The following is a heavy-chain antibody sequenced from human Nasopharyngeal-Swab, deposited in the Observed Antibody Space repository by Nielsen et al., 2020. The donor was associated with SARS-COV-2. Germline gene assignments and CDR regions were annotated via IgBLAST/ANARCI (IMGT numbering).Heavy chain of an antibody. CDR2: ISYDGSNK. CDR3: AILVDY. V-gene: IGHV3-30*04. CDR1: GFTFSSYA. J-gene: IGHJ4*01. Sequence: GGSLRLSCAASGFTFSSYAMHWVRQAPGKGLEWVAVISYDGSNKYYADSVKGRFTISRDNSKNTVYLQTNSLRAEDTAVYYCAILVDYWGHGTLVTVSS. D-gene: IGHD2-21*01.